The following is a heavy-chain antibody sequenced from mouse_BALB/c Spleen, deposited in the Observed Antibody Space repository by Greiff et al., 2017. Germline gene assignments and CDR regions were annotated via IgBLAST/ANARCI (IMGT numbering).Heavy chain of an antibody. CDR2: IYPYNGGT. D-gene: IGHD2-5*01. CDR3: ARGSNYWYFDV. V-gene: IGHV1S29*02. CDR1: GYTFTDYN. J-gene: IGHJ1*01. Sequence: EVQLKQSGPELVKPGASVKISCKASGYTFTDYNMHWVKQSHGKSLEWIGYIYPYNGGTGYNQKFKSKATLTVDNSSSTAYMELRSLTSEDSAVYYCARGSNYWYFDVWGAGTTVTVSS.